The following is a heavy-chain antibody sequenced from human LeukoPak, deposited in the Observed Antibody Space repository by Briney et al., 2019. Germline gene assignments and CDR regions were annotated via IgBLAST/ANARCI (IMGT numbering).Heavy chain of an antibody. J-gene: IGHJ4*02. CDR3: TRGGYSDYDYRPCL. D-gene: IGHD5-12*01. CDR2: IYHTGTT. V-gene: IGHV4-59*01. Sequence: SETLSLTCTASGGSISTFHWSWIRQPPGKGLEWIGCIYHTGTTNYSPSLKSRVTISVDTSKNQLSLKLNSVTAADTAVYYCTRGGYSDYDYRPCLWGQGALVTVSS. CDR1: GGSISTFH.